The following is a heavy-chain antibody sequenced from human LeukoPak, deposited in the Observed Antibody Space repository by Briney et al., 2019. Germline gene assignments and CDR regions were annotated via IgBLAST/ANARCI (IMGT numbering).Heavy chain of an antibody. CDR2: ISYGGTT. Sequence: PSETLSLTYTVSGDSITNYYWSWIRQPPGKGLEWIGYISYGGTTNYNPSLKSRVTISVDMSKSQFSLKLTSVTAADTAVYHCARKERVPYYFDCWGQGALVTVSS. V-gene: IGHV4-59*01. CDR3: ARKERVPYYFDC. CDR1: GDSITNYY. D-gene: IGHD1-26*01. J-gene: IGHJ4*02.